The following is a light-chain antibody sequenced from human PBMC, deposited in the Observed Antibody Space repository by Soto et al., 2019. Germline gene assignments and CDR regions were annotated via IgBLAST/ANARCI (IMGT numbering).Light chain of an antibody. V-gene: IGKV3-15*01. CDR3: QQYNEWPPFT. CDR1: QTVFSN. Sequence: EVVLTQSPATLSVSPGERVTLSCRASQTVFSNLAWYQQKPGQAPRLVIYAASTRATGIPDRFSGSVSGTEFTLTISSLQSEDFAVYYCQQYNEWPPFTFGQGTRLEI. CDR2: AAS. J-gene: IGKJ5*01.